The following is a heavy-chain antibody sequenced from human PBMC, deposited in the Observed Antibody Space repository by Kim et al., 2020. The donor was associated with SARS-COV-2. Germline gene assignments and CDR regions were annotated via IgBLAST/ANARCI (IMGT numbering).Heavy chain of an antibody. CDR1: GFTFTDYW. CDR2: VNNDGSST. CDR3: ARGYGSGTNY. Sequence: GGSLRLSCTTSGFTFTDYWIHWVRQAPGKGLVWVSYVNNDGSSTGYADSVKGRFTISRDNAKNTLYLQMNSLRLEDTAVYYCARGYGSGTNYSGQGTQVT. J-gene: IGHJ4*02. V-gene: IGHV3-74*01. D-gene: IGHD3-10*01.